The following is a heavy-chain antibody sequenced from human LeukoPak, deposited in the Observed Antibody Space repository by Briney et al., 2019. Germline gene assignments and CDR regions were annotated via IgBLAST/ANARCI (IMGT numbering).Heavy chain of an antibody. D-gene: IGHD3-16*02. Sequence: GGSLRLSCAASGFTFSSYGMHWVRQAPGKGLEWVAVIWYDGSNKYYADSVKGRFTISRDNSKNTLYLQMNSLRAEDTAVYYCARPLAEDFFDYWGQGTLVTVSS. CDR1: GFTFSSYG. J-gene: IGHJ4*02. CDR2: IWYDGSNK. CDR3: ARPLAEDFFDY. V-gene: IGHV3-33*08.